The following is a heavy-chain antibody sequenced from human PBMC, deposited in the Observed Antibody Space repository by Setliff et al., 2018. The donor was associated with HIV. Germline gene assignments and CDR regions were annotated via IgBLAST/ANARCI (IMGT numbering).Heavy chain of an antibody. CDR3: ARDRSSGWSYYYGLDV. Sequence: ASVKVSCKASGYTFTSYYIHWVRQAPGQGLEWMGRINPSGGDTLYAQNFQGRVIMTWDTSTSTVYMELSSLTSEDTAVYFCARDRSSGWSYYYGLDVWGQGTTVTVSS. CDR2: INPSGGDT. J-gene: IGHJ6*02. V-gene: IGHV1-46*01. CDR1: GYTFTSYY. D-gene: IGHD6-19*01.